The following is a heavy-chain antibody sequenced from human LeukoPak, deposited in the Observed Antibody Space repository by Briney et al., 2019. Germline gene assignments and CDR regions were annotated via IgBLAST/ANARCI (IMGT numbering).Heavy chain of an antibody. Sequence: GASVTVSCKASVGTFSSYAISWERHAPGQGLEWMGGIIPIFGTANYAQKFQGRVTITADESTSTAYMELSSLRSEDTAVYYCARSNLWGSYRYYFDYWGQGTLVTVSS. V-gene: IGHV1-69*13. D-gene: IGHD3-16*02. J-gene: IGHJ4*02. CDR2: IIPIFGTA. CDR3: ARSNLWGSYRYYFDY. CDR1: VGTFSSYA.